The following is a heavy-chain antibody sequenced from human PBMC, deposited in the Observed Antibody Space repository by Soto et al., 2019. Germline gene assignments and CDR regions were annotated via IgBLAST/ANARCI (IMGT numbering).Heavy chain of an antibody. CDR2: ISSTGRTI. J-gene: IGHJ4*02. V-gene: IGHV3-11*04. CDR1: GFTFRNYY. Sequence: PGGSLRLSCGASGFTFRNYYMSWIRQAPGKGLEWVSYISSTGRTIYYADSVKGRFTVSRDNAQNSLSLKLNSLRVEDTAVYYCARSYSSGWEFDYWGQGTQVTVSS. CDR3: ARSYSSGWEFDY. D-gene: IGHD6-19*01.